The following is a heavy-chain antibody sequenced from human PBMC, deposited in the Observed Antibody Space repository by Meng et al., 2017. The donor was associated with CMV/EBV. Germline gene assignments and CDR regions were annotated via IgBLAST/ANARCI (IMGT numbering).Heavy chain of an antibody. J-gene: IGHJ6*02. CDR3: KIVVVPAAIRGTYGMDV. CDR1: GFTVSSNY. D-gene: IGHD2-2*02. Sequence: GESLKISCAASGFTVSSNYMSWVRQAPGKGLEWVSVIYSGGSTYYADSVKGRFTIPRDNSKNTLYLQMNSLRAEDTAVYYCKIVVVPAAIRGTYGMDVWGQGTTVTVSS. V-gene: IGHV3-66*02. CDR2: IYSGGST.